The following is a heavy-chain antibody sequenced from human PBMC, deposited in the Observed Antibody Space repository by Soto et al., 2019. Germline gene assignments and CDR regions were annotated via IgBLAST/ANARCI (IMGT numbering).Heavy chain of an antibody. V-gene: IGHV4-59*01. CDR3: ARVSGYDFAINFDY. CDR1: GGSISSYY. CDR2: IYYSGST. Sequence: SETLSLTCTVSGGSISSYYWSWIRQPPGKGLEWIGYIYYSGSTNYNPSLKSRVTISVDTSKNQFSLKLSSVTAADTAVYYCARVSGYDFAINFDYCGEGTLVTXSS. J-gene: IGHJ4*02. D-gene: IGHD5-12*01.